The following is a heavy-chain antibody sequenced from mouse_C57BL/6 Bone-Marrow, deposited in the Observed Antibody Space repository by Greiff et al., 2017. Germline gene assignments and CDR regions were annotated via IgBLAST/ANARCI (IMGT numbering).Heavy chain of an antibody. D-gene: IGHD1-1*01. CDR2: LGPGSGST. J-gene: IGHJ1*03. CDR3: ARDYYGSSYEGYFDV. V-gene: IGHV1-77*01. CDR1: GYTFTDYY. Sequence: QVQLQQSGAELVKPGASVKISCKASGYTFTDYYINWVKQRPGQGLEWIGKLGPGSGSTYYNEKFKGKAPLTADKSSSTAYMQLSSLTSEDSAVYFCARDYYGSSYEGYFDVWGTGTTVTVSS.